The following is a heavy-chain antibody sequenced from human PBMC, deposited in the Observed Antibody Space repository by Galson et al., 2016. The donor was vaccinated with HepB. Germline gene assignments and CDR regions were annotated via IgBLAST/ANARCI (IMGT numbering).Heavy chain of an antibody. D-gene: IGHD3-22*01. J-gene: IGHJ4*02. CDR1: GFTFSSYG. Sequence: SLRLSCAASGFTFSSYGMHWVRQAPGKGLEWVAVISYDGSNKYYTDSVKGRFTISRDNSKNTLYLQMNSLRAEETAVYYCARDINLSDSSGYYYDPSRNADYWGQGTLVTVSS. CDR2: ISYDGSNK. V-gene: IGHV3-30*03. CDR3: ARDINLSDSSGYYYDPSRNADY.